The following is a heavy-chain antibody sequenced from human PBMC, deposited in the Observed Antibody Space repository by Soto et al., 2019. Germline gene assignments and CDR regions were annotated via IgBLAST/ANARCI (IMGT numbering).Heavy chain of an antibody. CDR3: ARAEGITIFGFGSEGMDV. CDR1: GDSVSSNSAA. J-gene: IGHJ6*02. V-gene: IGHV6-1*01. D-gene: IGHD3-3*01. Sequence: SQTLSLTCAISGDSVSSNSAAWNWIRQSPSRGLEWLGRTYYRSKWYNDYAVSVKSRITINPDTSKNQFSLQLNSVTPEDTAVYYCARAEGITIFGFGSEGMDVWGQGTTVTVPS. CDR2: TYYRSKWYN.